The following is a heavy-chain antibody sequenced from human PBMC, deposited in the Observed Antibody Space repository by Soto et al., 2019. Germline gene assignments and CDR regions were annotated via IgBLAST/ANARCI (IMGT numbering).Heavy chain of an antibody. Sequence: PGVTLRLSCAGYGFTYSTYTMRWVPQAPSKELEWVADISYDRTNKFYEDYVKVRIIISRDSSKNTLYLQMSSLRVEDTALYYCGRNFYESGSDGPCFDPWGQGTLVTGSS. J-gene: IGHJ5*02. CDR2: ISYDRTNK. V-gene: IGHV3-30*14. CDR1: GFTYSTYT. CDR3: GRNFYESGSDGPCFDP. D-gene: IGHD3-10*01.